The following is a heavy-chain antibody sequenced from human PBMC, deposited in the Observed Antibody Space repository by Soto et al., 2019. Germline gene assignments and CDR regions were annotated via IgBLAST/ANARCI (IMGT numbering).Heavy chain of an antibody. CDR1: GFTFSSYG. CDR2: IWYDGSNK. Sequence: ESVGGVVQPGRSLRLSCAASGFTFSSYGMHWVRQAPGKGLEWVAVIWYDGSNKYYADSVKGRFTISRDNSKNTLYLQMNSLRAEDTAVYYCARDPGYSYGYVNYFDYWGQGTLVTVSS. V-gene: IGHV3-33*01. D-gene: IGHD5-18*01. CDR3: ARDPGYSYGYVNYFDY. J-gene: IGHJ4*02.